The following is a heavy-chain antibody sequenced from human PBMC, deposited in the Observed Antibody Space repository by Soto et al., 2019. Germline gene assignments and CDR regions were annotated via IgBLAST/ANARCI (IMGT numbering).Heavy chain of an antibody. D-gene: IGHD6-19*01. J-gene: IGHJ4*02. V-gene: IGHV1-18*01. CDR3: ARESSGWYYFDY. CDR2: ISAYSGNT. Sequence: ASVKVSCKASGYTFTSYGISWVRQAPGQGLEWMGWISAYSGNTNYAQNLQGRVTMTTDTSTSTGYMELRSLRSDDTALYYCARESSGWYYFDYWGQGTLVTVSS. CDR1: GYTFTSYG.